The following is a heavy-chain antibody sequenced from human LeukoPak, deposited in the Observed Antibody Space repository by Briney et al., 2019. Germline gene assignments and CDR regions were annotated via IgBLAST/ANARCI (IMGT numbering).Heavy chain of an antibody. CDR3: AKDMRFDWTPYYFDY. Sequence: GASVKVSCKAFGYTFTSYYMHWVRQAPGQGLEWMGIINPSGGSTSYAQKFQGRVTMTRDTSTSTVYMELSSLRSEDTAVYYCAKDMRFDWTPYYFDYWGQGTLVTVSS. CDR2: INPSGGST. CDR1: GYTFTSYY. V-gene: IGHV1-46*01. D-gene: IGHD3-9*01. J-gene: IGHJ4*02.